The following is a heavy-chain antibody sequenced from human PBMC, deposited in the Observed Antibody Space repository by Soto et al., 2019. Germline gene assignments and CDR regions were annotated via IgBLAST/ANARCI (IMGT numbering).Heavy chain of an antibody. CDR3: ARPAKIFDFDN. CDR2: IYPGDSDT. D-gene: IGHD3-9*01. J-gene: IGHJ4*01. Sequence: PGESLQISCQVSGYLFSNYWIVWLRQMPLKGLEWMGIIYPGDSDTRYSPSFQGQVTISADKSINTAYLQSSSLKASDTAMYYCARPAKIFDFDNWGHGTLVTASS. CDR1: GYLFSNYW. V-gene: IGHV5-51*01.